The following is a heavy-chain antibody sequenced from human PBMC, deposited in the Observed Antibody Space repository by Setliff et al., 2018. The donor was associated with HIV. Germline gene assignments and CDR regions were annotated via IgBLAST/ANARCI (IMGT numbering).Heavy chain of an antibody. CDR3: AKDRLEWLAPDGFDI. CDR1: GFTFSDYY. D-gene: IGHD3-3*01. J-gene: IGHJ3*02. CDR2: ISSSSSSYT. V-gene: IGHV3-11*06. Sequence: GGSLRLSCAASGFTFSDYYMSWIRQAPGKGLEWVSYISSSSSSYTNYADSVKGRFTISRDNAKSSLYLQMSSLRAEDTAVYYCAKDRLEWLAPDGFDIWGLGTMVTVSS.